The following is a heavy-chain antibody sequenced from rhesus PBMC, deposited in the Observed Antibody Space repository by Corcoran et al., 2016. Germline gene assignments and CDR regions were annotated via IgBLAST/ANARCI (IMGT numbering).Heavy chain of an antibody. CDR3: ARVRAADIDY. J-gene: IGHJ4*01. Sequence: EVQLVESGGGLAKPGRSLRLSCAASGFTFSDYYMDLVRQGPGKGLEWVSRISNGGGSTGDAESVKGRCTISREKAKNKLYLQMNSLRAEDTAVYDCARVRAADIDYWGQGVLVTVSS. CDR2: ISNGGGST. V-gene: IGHV3-178*01. CDR1: GFTFSDYY. D-gene: IGHD2-33*01.